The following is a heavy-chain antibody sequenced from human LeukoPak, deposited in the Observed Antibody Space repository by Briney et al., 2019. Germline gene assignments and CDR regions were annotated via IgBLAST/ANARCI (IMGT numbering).Heavy chain of an antibody. CDR1: GGSISDYY. Sequence: PSETLSLTCTVSGGSISDYYWSWVRQPPGKALEWIGYIYYTGNTNYNPSLKGRVTMSVDTSKMQFSLRVSSVSAADTAVYYCARGRSIRVPGSWIDSWGQGTLVTVSS. V-gene: IGHV4-59*01. CDR2: IYYTGNT. D-gene: IGHD2/OR15-2a*01. J-gene: IGHJ4*02. CDR3: ARGRSIRVPGSWIDS.